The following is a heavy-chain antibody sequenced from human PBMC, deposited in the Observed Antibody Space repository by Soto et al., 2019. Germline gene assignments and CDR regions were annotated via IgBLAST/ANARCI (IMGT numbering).Heavy chain of an antibody. CDR1: GFTFSSYS. V-gene: IGHV3-48*04. D-gene: IGHD1-1*01. CDR3: ARDGRDDAFDI. CDR2: ISSSSSTI. J-gene: IGHJ3*02. Sequence: GGSLRLSCAASGFTFSSYSMNWVRQAPGKGLEWVSYISSSSSTIYYADSVKGRFTISRDNAKNSLYLQMNSLRAEDTAVYYCARDGRDDAFDIWGQGTMVTVSS.